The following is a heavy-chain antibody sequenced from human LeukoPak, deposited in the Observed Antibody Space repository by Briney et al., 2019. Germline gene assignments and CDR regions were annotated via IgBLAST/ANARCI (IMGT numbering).Heavy chain of an antibody. V-gene: IGHV3-30*18. Sequence: GRSLRLSCAASGFTFGSYGMHWVRQAPGKGLEWVAVISYDGSNKYYADSVKGRFTISRENSKNTLYLQMNSLGAEDTAVYYCAKDAGWYGLNNWFDPWGQGTLVTVSS. D-gene: IGHD6-19*01. CDR3: AKDAGWYGLNNWFDP. CDR1: GFTFGSYG. CDR2: ISYDGSNK. J-gene: IGHJ5*02.